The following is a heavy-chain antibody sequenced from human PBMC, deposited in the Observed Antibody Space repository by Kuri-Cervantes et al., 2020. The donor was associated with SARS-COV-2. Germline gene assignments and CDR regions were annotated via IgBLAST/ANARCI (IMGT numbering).Heavy chain of an antibody. CDR2: ISSSTSYI. D-gene: IGHD6-13*01. V-gene: IGHV3-21*01. CDR3: ARDRSSNWFSTRVAFDI. J-gene: IGHJ3*02. CDR1: GFTFSSYS. Sequence: GESLKISCAASGFTFSSYSINWVRQAPGKGLEWVSSISSSTSYIYYEDSVKGRFTISRDNAKNSLYLRMNSLRAEDTAIYYCARDRSSNWFSTRVAFDIWGQGTMVTVSS.